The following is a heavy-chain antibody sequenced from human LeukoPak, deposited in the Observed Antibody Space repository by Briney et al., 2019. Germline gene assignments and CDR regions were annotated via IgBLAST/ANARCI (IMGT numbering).Heavy chain of an antibody. CDR1: GFTFSSYA. D-gene: IGHD2-21*01. CDR2: ISSNGGST. CDR3: ARSGPPEIVVAHPLAFDI. Sequence: GGSLRLSCAASGFTFSSYAMHWVRQAPGKGLEYVSAISSNGGSTYYANSVKGRFTISRDNSKNTLYLQMGSLRAEDMAVYYCARSGPPEIVVAHPLAFDIWGQGTMVTVSS. V-gene: IGHV3-64*01. J-gene: IGHJ3*02.